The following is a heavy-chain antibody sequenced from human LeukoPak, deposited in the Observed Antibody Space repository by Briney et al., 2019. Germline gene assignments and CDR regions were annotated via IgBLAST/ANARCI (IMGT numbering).Heavy chain of an antibody. CDR1: GFTFSGYW. CDR2: VSPDGDNK. Sequence: GGSLRLSCAASGFTFSGYWMTWVRQAPGKGLEWVANVSPDGDNKRYVESVKGRFTISRDNAKNSLYLQMNSLRAEDTAVYYCSREGRSWSRYFDYWGQGTLVTVSS. V-gene: IGHV3-7*03. J-gene: IGHJ4*02. CDR3: SREGRSWSRYFDY. D-gene: IGHD6-13*01.